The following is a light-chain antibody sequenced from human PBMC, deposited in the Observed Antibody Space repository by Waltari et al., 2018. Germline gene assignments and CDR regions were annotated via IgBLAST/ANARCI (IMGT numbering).Light chain of an antibody. V-gene: IGLV3-1*01. J-gene: IGLJ2*01. CDR2: QNN. CDR1: KLANKN. CDR3: QALDRRTVEVV. Sequence: SYDLTQPPSVSVSPGQTASITCSGDKLANKNVCWYQQKPGQSPVLVIYQNNKRPSGIPERFSASNSGSTATLTMSGVQSTDEADYYCQALDRRTVEVVFGGGTRPAVL.